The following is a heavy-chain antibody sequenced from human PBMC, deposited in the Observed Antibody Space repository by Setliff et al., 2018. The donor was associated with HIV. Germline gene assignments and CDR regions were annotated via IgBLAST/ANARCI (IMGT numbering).Heavy chain of an antibody. D-gene: IGHD3-10*01. V-gene: IGHV1-18*01. CDR1: GYTFSNYG. CDR3: ARWSGRTGGV. Sequence: ASVKVSCKASGYTFSNYGITWVRQAPGQGLEWMGWITSYNGNTNYAKKFKGRFTISRDNAKNSLYLQMSNLRVDDTAVYYCARWSGRTGGVWGQGTLVTVSS. CDR2: ITSYNGNT. J-gene: IGHJ4*02.